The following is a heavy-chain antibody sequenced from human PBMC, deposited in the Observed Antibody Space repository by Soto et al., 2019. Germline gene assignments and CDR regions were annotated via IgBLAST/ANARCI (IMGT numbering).Heavy chain of an antibody. V-gene: IGHV3-33*01. Sequence: QVQLVESGGGVVQPGRSLRLSCAASGFTFSSYGMHWVRQAPGKGLEWVAVIWYDGSNKYYADSVKGRFIISRDNSKNTLYLQMNSLRAEDTAVYYCAREGQWLVYYFDYWGQGTLVTVSS. D-gene: IGHD6-19*01. CDR3: AREGQWLVYYFDY. CDR1: GFTFSSYG. J-gene: IGHJ4*02. CDR2: IWYDGSNK.